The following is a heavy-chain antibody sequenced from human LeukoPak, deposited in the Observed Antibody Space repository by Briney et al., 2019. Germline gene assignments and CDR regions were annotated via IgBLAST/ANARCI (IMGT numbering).Heavy chain of an antibody. D-gene: IGHD6-13*01. J-gene: IGHJ5*02. CDR2: INQDGSET. CDR3: MTASRSSSWPPPT. Sequence: SGGSLRLSHAASGFTSSIHWMNWVRHAPGKGLECVANINQDGSETKSVESVKARFTISRDHATNSLYLQMNSLRAEDPAVYYCMTASRSSSWPPPTWGQGTLVTVSS. V-gene: IGHV3-7*01. CDR1: GFTSSIHW.